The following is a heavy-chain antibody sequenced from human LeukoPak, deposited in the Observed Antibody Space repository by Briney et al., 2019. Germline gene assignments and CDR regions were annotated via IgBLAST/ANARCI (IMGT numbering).Heavy chain of an antibody. CDR2: IIPILGIA. V-gene: IGHV1-69*04. J-gene: IGHJ1*01. D-gene: IGHD3-16*01. Sequence: GASVKVSCKASGGTFSSYAISWVRQAPGQGLEWMGRIIPILGIANYAQKFQGRVTITADKSTSTAYMELSSLRSEDTAVYYCARDVPLYAPAGGYFQHWGQGTLVTVSS. CDR3: ARDVPLYAPAGGYFQH. CDR1: GGTFSSYA.